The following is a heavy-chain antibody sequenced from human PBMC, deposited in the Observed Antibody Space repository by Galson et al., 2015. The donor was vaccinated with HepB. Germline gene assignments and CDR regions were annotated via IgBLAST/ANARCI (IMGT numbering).Heavy chain of an antibody. V-gene: IGHV3-23*01. Sequence: SLRLSCAASGFTFSSYAMSWVRQAPGKGLEWVSAISGSGGSAYYADSVKGRFTISRDNSKNTLYLQMNSLRAEDTAVYYCAKVGAIPPFGEYFQHWGQGTLVTISS. D-gene: IGHD1-26*01. CDR3: AKVGAIPPFGEYFQH. J-gene: IGHJ1*01. CDR2: ISGSGGSA. CDR1: GFTFSSYA.